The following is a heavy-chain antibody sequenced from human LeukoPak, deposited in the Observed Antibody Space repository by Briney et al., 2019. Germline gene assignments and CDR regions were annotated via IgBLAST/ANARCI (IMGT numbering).Heavy chain of an antibody. D-gene: IGHD3-3*01. J-gene: IGHJ4*02. CDR3: ASGYDFWSGYPYFDY. Sequence: GGSLRLSCAASGFTFSSYSMNWVRQAPGKGLEWVSYISSSSSTIYYADSVKGRFTISRDNAKNSLYLQMNSLRAEDTAVYYCASGYDFWSGYPYFDYRGQGTLVTVSS. V-gene: IGHV3-48*01. CDR1: GFTFSSYS. CDR2: ISSSSSTI.